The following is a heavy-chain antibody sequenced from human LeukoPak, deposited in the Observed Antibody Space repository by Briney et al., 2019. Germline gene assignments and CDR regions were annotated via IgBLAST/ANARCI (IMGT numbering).Heavy chain of an antibody. J-gene: IGHJ6*03. V-gene: IGHV4-34*01. CDR2: INHSGST. Sequence: SETLSLTCAVYGGSFSGYYWSWIRQPPGKGLEWIGEINHSGSTNYNPSLKSRVTISVDTSKNQFSLKLSSVTAADTAVYYCARHCSGPNYYYYYMDVWGKGTTVTISS. CDR3: ARHCSGPNYYYYYMDV. CDR1: GGSFSGYY. D-gene: IGHD2-15*01.